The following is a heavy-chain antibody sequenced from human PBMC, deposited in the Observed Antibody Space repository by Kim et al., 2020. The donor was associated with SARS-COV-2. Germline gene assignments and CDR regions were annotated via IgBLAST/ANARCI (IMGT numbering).Heavy chain of an antibody. V-gene: IGHV3-66*01. D-gene: IGHD1-26*01. CDR3: ARDQWEGLGY. Sequence: GVSLRLSCVASGFSASDNFMSWVRQAPGKGLEWVSVMFSGGYTYYADSVKGRFTISRDSSKNTLYLQMNNLRAEDTAVYYCARDQWEGLGYWGQGTLVTVSS. J-gene: IGHJ4*02. CDR2: MFSGGYT. CDR1: GFSASDNF.